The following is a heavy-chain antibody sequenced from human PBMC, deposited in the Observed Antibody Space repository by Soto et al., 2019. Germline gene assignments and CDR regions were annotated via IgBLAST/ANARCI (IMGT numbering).Heavy chain of an antibody. CDR3: ARAYYFGSGTSYTLYY. V-gene: IGHV3-30*03. CDR2: ISDDGVSK. CDR1: GFPFSNYG. Sequence: GGSLSLSCAASGFPFSNYGMHLVSPAPGKGLEWVAVISDDGVSKYYADSVQGRFTISRDNSESAVFLQMNSLRPDDTALYFCARAYYFGSGTSYTLYYWGQGTQVTVSS. J-gene: IGHJ4*02. D-gene: IGHD3-10*01.